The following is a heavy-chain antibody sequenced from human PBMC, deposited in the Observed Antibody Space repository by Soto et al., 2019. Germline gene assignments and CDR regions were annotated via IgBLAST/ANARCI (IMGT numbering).Heavy chain of an antibody. V-gene: IGHV1-69*01. D-gene: IGHD5-18*01. J-gene: IGHJ2*01. CDR2: IIPIFGTA. CDR1: WSTFHRFA. CDR3: ARARDTAMVTGAFDL. Sequence: QVQLVQSGAEVKEPGSLVKVFCQASWSTFHRFANSLVRQAPGPGHEWKGGIIPIFGTANYAQKFQGRVTITADESTSTAYMELSSLRSEDTAVYYCARARDTAMVTGAFDLWGRGTLVTVSS.